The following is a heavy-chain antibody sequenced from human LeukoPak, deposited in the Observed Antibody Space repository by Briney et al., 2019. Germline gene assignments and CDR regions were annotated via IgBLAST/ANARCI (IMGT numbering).Heavy chain of an antibody. V-gene: IGHV3-7*01. CDR1: GFAFSDYW. CDR2: INREGNEK. J-gene: IGHJ4*02. Sequence: GGSLRLSCATFGFAFSDYWMTWVRQVPGKGLEWVANINREGNEKYYVDSVKGRFTISRDNAKNSVDLQMDSLRVEDTAVYYCARDGNYYDSSGPADYWGQGTLVTVSS. D-gene: IGHD3-22*01. CDR3: ARDGNYYDSSGPADY.